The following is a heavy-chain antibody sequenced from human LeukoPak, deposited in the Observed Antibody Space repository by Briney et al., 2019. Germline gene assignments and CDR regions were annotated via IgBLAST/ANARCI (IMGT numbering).Heavy chain of an antibody. J-gene: IGHJ4*02. CDR2: ISTSSSYI. V-gene: IGHV3-21*04. Sequence: GGSLRLSCAASGFTFSSYTMKWVRQAPGKGLEWVSSISTSSSYIYFAESVKGRFTISRDNARNSLYLQMNSLRAEDTALYYCAKMGKIGYSYGYGYDYWGQGTLVTVSS. D-gene: IGHD5-18*01. CDR3: AKMGKIGYSYGYGYDY. CDR1: GFTFSSYT.